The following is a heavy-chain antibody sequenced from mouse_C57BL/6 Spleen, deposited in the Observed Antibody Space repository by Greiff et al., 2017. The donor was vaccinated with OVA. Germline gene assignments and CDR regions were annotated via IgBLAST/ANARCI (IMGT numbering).Heavy chain of an antibody. CDR2: ISYDGSN. CDR3: ARKGTVVDGYYAMDY. CDR1: GYSITSGYY. D-gene: IGHD1-1*01. V-gene: IGHV3-6*01. J-gene: IGHJ4*01. Sequence: DVQLQESGPGLVKPSQSLSLTCSVTGYSITSGYYWNWIRQFPGNKLEWMGYISYDGSNNYNPSLKNRISITRDTSKKQFFLKLNSVTTEDTATYYCARKGTVVDGYYAMDYWGQGTSVTVSS.